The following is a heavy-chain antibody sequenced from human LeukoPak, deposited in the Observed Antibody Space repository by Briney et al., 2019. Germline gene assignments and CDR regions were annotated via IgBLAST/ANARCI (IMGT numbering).Heavy chain of an antibody. CDR3: AREVVSSPSYFDS. D-gene: IGHD2-15*01. Sequence: GGSLRLSCAASGFTVSRSYMYWVRQAPGKGLEWVSFFYRGDSTYYAESVRGRFTISRDNSKNTLYLLMNSLIPEDTAVYYCAREVVSSPSYFDSWGQGTLVTVSS. V-gene: IGHV3-53*01. CDR2: FYRGDST. CDR1: GFTVSRSY. J-gene: IGHJ4*02.